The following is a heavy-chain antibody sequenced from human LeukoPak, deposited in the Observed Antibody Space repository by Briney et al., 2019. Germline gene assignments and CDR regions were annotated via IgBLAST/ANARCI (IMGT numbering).Heavy chain of an antibody. D-gene: IGHD5-18*01. Sequence: SETLSLTCTVSGGSIASGGYYWTWIRQHPGKGLEWIGYIYYSGSTYYNPSLKSRVTISVDTSKNQFSLKLSSVTAADTAVYYCARDIRYSFNWFDPWGQGTLATVSS. J-gene: IGHJ5*02. V-gene: IGHV4-31*03. CDR1: GGSIASGGYY. CDR2: IYYSGST. CDR3: ARDIRYSFNWFDP.